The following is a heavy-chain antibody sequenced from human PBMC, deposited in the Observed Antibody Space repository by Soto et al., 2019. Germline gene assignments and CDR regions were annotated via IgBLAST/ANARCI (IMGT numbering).Heavy chain of an antibody. CDR3: AKDLALGGGSCFDR. CDR1: GFTFSNYA. V-gene: IGHV3-23*01. D-gene: IGHD2-15*01. CDR2: ISGSGGST. Sequence: EVQLLESGGGLVQPGGSLRLSCAASGFTFSNYAMSWVRQAPGKGLEWVSAISGSGGSTYYADSVKGRFTISRDNFKNTLYLQMNSLRAADTAVYYCAKDLALGGGSCFDRWGQGTLVTVSS. J-gene: IGHJ5*02.